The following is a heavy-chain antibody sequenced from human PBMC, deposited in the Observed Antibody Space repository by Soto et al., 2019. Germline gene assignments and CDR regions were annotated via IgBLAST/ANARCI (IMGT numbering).Heavy chain of an antibody. CDR1: GFVFEVDW. CDR2: ISDDGART. J-gene: IGHJ4*02. D-gene: IGHD2-2*01. V-gene: IGHV3-74*01. Sequence: GGPLRLSCVASGFVFEVDWMHWVRSVPGKGMEWVSRISDDGARTDYADSVRGRFTISRDNANNALYLQMNALRGEDTAVYFSTRWHRPSSLGTGDVWGRGALVTVSS. CDR3: TRWHRPSSLGTGDV.